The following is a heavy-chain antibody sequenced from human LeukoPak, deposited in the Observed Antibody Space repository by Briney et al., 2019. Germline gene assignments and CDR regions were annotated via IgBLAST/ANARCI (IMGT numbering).Heavy chain of an antibody. V-gene: IGHV3-74*01. D-gene: IGHD6-19*01. J-gene: IGHJ4*02. CDR1: GFAFSTYW. CDR2: INPEGAST. Sequence: GGSLRLSCTASGFAFSTYWMFWVRQAPGKGLVWVSQINPEGASTTYGDPAKGRFTASRDNAKNALHLQMNSLRVDDTAVYCCARGTAITAGIDFWGQGTLVTVSS. CDR3: ARGTAITAGIDF.